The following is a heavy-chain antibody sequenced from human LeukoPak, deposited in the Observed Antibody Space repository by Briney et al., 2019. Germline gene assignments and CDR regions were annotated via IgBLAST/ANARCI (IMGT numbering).Heavy chain of an antibody. Sequence: PGRSLRLSCAASGFSFSNYSMHWVRQTPGKGLEWVAVISYDGSNKYYADSVKGRFTISRDNSKNTLYLQMYSLRVEDTAVYYCARPIVVLPSESHAFDIWGQGTMVTVSS. CDR3: ARPIVVLPSESHAFDI. J-gene: IGHJ3*02. V-gene: IGHV3-30*03. CDR2: ISYDGSNK. D-gene: IGHD2-2*01. CDR1: GFSFSNYS.